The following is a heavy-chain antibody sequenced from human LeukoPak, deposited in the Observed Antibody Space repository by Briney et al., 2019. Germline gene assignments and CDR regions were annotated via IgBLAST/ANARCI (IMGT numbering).Heavy chain of an antibody. CDR3: ARDVYSDYATDF. CDR1: GFTFSSYT. D-gene: IGHD4-11*01. Sequence: PGGSLRLSCAASGFTFSSYTMNWVRQAPGKGLEWVSSISGTSGYIYYADSVKGRFTISRDNAKKSLYLQMNSLRADDTAVYYCARDVYSDYATDFWGQGTLVTVSS. CDR2: ISGTSGYI. V-gene: IGHV3-21*01. J-gene: IGHJ4*02.